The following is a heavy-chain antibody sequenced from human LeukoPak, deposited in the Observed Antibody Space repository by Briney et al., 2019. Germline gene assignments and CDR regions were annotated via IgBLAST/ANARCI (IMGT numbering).Heavy chain of an antibody. CDR1: GGTFSSYA. V-gene: IGHV1-69*04. J-gene: IGHJ4*02. Sequence: ASVKVSCKASGGTFSSYAISWVRQAPGQGLEWMGRIIPILGIANYAQKFQGRVTITADKSTSTAYMELSSLRSEDTAVYYCARDSSSWPCSDYWGQGTLVTVSS. CDR3: ARDSSSWPCSDY. CDR2: IIPILGIA. D-gene: IGHD6-13*01.